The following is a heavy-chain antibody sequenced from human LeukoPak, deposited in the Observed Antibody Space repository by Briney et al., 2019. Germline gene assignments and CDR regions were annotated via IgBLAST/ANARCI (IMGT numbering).Heavy chain of an antibody. CDR3: ARGGYSSSWYFDY. CDR2: IYHSGST. J-gene: IGHJ4*02. V-gene: IGHV4-38-2*02. D-gene: IGHD6-13*01. CDR1: GYSISSGYY. Sequence: SETLSLTCTVSGYSISSGYYWGWIRQPPGKGQEWIGSIYHSGSTYYNPSLKSRVTISVDTSKNQFSLKLSSVTAADTAVYYCARGGYSSSWYFDYWGQGTLVTVSS.